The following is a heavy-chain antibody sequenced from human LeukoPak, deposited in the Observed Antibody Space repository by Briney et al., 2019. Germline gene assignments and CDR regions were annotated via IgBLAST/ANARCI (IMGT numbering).Heavy chain of an antibody. Sequence: PGGSLRFSCAASGFTFSSYWMSWVRQAPGKGLEWVANIKQDGSEKYYVDSVKGRFTISRDNAKNSLYLQMNSLRAEDTAVYYCARSDRGWQQGGQLAFDSWGQGTLVTVSS. D-gene: IGHD6-13*01. V-gene: IGHV3-7*01. CDR1: GFTFSSYW. CDR2: IKQDGSEK. J-gene: IGHJ4*02. CDR3: ARSDRGWQQGGQLAFDS.